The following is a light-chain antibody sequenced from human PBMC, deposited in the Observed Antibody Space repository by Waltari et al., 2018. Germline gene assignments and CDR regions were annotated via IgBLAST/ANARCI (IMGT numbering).Light chain of an antibody. Sequence: DIQMTQSPSSLSASVGDRFPITCRASQNITRYLNWYQQKPGKAPKLLIYTTSTLQSDIPSRFSGSGSGTDFTLTISSLQPEDFATYYCQQSFNTPRTFGQGTKLEIK. CDR3: QQSFNTPRT. V-gene: IGKV1-39*01. CDR1: QNITRY. J-gene: IGKJ2*01. CDR2: TTS.